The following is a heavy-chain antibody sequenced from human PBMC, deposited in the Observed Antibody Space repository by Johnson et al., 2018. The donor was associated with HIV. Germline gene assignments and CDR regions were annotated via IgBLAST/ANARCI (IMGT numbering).Heavy chain of an antibody. D-gene: IGHD2-15*01. Sequence: VQLVESAGGLIQPGASLRLSCAASGFTVSSNYMSWVRQAPGTGLEWVSVIYSGGSTYYADSVKGRVTISRDNSKNTLYLQMNSLRAEDTAVYYCARDSVILVDGAFDIWGQGTMVTVSS. CDR3: ARDSVILVDGAFDI. CDR2: IYSGGST. V-gene: IGHV3-53*01. CDR1: GFTVSSNY. J-gene: IGHJ3*02.